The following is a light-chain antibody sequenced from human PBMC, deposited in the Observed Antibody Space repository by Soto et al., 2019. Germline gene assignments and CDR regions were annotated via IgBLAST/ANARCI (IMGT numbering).Light chain of an antibody. J-gene: IGLJ1*01. Sequence: QSVLTQPASVSGSPGQSITISCTGTSSDVGSYNLVSWYQHHPGNTPKLMIYEGSRRPSGVSDRFSGSKSGNTASLTISGLQAEDEADYYCCSYESSTTYVFGSGTKLTVL. CDR1: SSDVGSYNL. CDR3: CSYESSTTYV. CDR2: EGS. V-gene: IGLV2-23*01.